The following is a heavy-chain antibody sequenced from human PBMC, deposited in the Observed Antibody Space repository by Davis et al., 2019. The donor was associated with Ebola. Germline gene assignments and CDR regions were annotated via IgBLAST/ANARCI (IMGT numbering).Heavy chain of an antibody. D-gene: IGHD2-15*01. V-gene: IGHV1-3*01. Sequence: ASVKVSCKASGYTFTSYAMHWVRQAPGQRLEWMGWINAGNGNTKYSQKFQGRVTITADESTSTAYMELSSLRSEDTAVYYCAREHGVLRGAFDIWGQGTMVTVSS. J-gene: IGHJ3*02. CDR1: GYTFTSYA. CDR3: AREHGVLRGAFDI. CDR2: INAGNGNT.